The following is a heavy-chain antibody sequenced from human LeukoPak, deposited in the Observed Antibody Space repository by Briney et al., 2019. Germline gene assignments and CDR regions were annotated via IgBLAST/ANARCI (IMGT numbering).Heavy chain of an antibody. CDR3: ASAPRYSSSWPNNWFDP. V-gene: IGHV1-69*13. Sequence: SVKVSCKASGGTFSSYAISWVRQAPGQGLEWMGGIIPIFGTANYAQKFQGRATITADESTSTAYMELSSLRSEDTAVYFCASAPRYSSSWPNNWFDPWGQGTLVTVSS. D-gene: IGHD6-13*01. CDR2: IIPIFGTA. CDR1: GGTFSSYA. J-gene: IGHJ5*02.